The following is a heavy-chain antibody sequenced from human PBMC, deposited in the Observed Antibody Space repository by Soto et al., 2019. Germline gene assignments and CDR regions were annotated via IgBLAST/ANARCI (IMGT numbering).Heavy chain of an antibody. CDR2: INAGNGNT. CDR3: ARINDRGYDFWSPPQDAFDI. CDR1: GYTFTSYA. Sequence: ASVKVSCKASGYTFTSYAMHWVRLAPGQRLEWMGWINAGNGNTKYSQKFQGRVTITRDTSASTAYMELSSLRSEDTAVYYCARINDRGYDFWSPPQDAFDIWGQGTMVTVSS. V-gene: IGHV1-3*01. D-gene: IGHD3-3*01. J-gene: IGHJ3*02.